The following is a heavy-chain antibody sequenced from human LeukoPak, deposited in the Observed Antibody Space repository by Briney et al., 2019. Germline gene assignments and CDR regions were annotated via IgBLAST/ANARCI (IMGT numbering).Heavy chain of an antibody. CDR3: AREPWGRAAAGTYAFDI. V-gene: IGHV1-69*01. CDR1: GGTFSSYA. Sequence: EASVKVSCKASGGTFSSYAISWVRQAPGQGLEWMGGIIPIFGTANYAQKFQGRVTITADESTSTAYMVLSSLRSEDTAAYYCAREPWGRAAAGTYAFDIWGQGTMVTVSS. D-gene: IGHD6-13*01. CDR2: IIPIFGTA. J-gene: IGHJ3*02.